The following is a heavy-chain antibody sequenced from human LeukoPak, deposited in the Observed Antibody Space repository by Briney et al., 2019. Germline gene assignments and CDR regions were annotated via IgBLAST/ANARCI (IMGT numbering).Heavy chain of an antibody. V-gene: IGHV4-39*07. CDR2: IYYSGST. J-gene: IGHJ4*02. Sequence: PSETLSLTCTVSGGSISSSSYYWGWIRQPPGKGLEWIGSIYYSGSTNYNPSLKSRVTISVDTSKNQFSLKLSSVTAADTAVYYCARGGGSGSYYNYYFDYWGQGTLVTVSS. CDR1: GGSISSSSYY. CDR3: ARGGGSGSYYNYYFDY. D-gene: IGHD3-10*01.